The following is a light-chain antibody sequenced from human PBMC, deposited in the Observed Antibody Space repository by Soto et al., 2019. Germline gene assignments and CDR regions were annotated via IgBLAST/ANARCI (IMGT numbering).Light chain of an antibody. J-gene: IGLJ3*02. Sequence: QSVLTQPPSVSAAPGKKVTISCSGSSSNIGNNYVSWFQQLPGTAPKLLIYENNKRPSGIPDRFSGSKSGTSATLAITGLQTGDEADYYCGTWDSSLSAGVFGGGTKVTVL. CDR2: ENN. CDR1: SSNIGNNY. V-gene: IGLV1-51*02. CDR3: GTWDSSLSAGV.